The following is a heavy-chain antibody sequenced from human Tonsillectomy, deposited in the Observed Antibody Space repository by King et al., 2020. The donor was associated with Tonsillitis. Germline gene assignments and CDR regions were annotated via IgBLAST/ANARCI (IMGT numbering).Heavy chain of an antibody. CDR3: AGYEGELYDAFDI. D-gene: IGHD1-7*01. Sequence: QLQESGPGLMKPSETLSLTCTVSGGSISSYYWSWIRQPPGKGLEWIGYIYYSGSTNSNPSLKSRVTISVDTSKNQFSLKLSSVTAADTAVYYCAGYEGELYDAFDIWGQGTMVTVSS. CDR2: IYYSGST. CDR1: GGSISSYY. V-gene: IGHV4-59*01. J-gene: IGHJ3*02.